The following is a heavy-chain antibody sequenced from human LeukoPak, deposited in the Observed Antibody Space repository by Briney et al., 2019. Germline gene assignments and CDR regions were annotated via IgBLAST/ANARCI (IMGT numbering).Heavy chain of an antibody. Sequence: GGSLRLSCAASGFTFSSYAMTWLRQAPGKGLEWVSAISGSGDSTNHADSVKGRFTISRDNSRNTLYLQMNSLRVEDTAIYYCAKGTIPVPRGVEYLGQGTLVIGSS. CDR2: ISGSGDST. CDR1: GFTFSSYA. V-gene: IGHV3-23*01. D-gene: IGHD1/OR15-1a*01. J-gene: IGHJ4*02. CDR3: AKGTIPVPRGVEY.